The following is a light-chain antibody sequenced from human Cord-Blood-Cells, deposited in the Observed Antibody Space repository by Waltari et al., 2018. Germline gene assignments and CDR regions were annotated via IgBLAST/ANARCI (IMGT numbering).Light chain of an antibody. CDR2: DAS. V-gene: IGKV1-33*01. J-gene: IGKJ2*03. Sequence: DIQMTQSPSSLSPPVGDRVTITCKPSQKISNYLNWYQQKPGKAPKLLIYDASNLETGVPSRFSGSGSGTDFTFTISSLQPEDIAAYYCQQYDNLPLSFGQGTKLEIK. CDR1: QKISNY. CDR3: QQYDNLPLS.